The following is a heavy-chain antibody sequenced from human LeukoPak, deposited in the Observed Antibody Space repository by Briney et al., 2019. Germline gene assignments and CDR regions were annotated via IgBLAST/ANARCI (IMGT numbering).Heavy chain of an antibody. CDR3: AIINPGYSSSWYGGPSRGGYNWFDP. J-gene: IGHJ5*02. CDR2: INPNSGGS. Sequence: GASVKVSCKTSGYTFNAYYMHWVRQAPGQGLEWMGWINPNSGGSNYAQKFQGRVTMTRDTSISTAYMELSRLRSDDTAVYYCAIINPGYSSSWYGGPSRGGYNWFDPWGQGTLVTVSS. V-gene: IGHV1-2*02. CDR1: GYTFNAYY. D-gene: IGHD6-13*01.